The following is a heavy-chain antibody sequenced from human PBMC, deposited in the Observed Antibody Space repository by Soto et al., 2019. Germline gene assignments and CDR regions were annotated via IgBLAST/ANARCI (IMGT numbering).Heavy chain of an antibody. V-gene: IGHV3-11*01. J-gene: IGHJ6*02. CDR2: ISSSGSTI. CDR3: ARNGYCSRGACSYGVDV. CDR1: GFSFSGYY. D-gene: IGHD2-15*01. Sequence: GGSLRLSCAASGFSFSGYYMSWIRQAPGKGLEWVSYISSSGSTIYYADSVKGRFTVSRDNAKDSLWLQVNSLRAEDTAVYYCARNGYCSRGACSYGVDVWGQGTTVTVSS.